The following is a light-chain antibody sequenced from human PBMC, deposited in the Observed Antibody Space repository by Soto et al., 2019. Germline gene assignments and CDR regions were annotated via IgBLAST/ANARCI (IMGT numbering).Light chain of an antibody. CDR1: QSIYKW. CDR3: QQADSFPLS. CDR2: AAS. V-gene: IGKV1-12*01. J-gene: IGKJ4*01. Sequence: DIQMTQSPSSVSASIGDGVTISCRASQSIYKWLVWYQQKPGKAPKLLIYAASSLQSGVPSRFSGSGYGTDFTITISSLQPEDFATYYCQQADSFPLSFGGGTKVDIK.